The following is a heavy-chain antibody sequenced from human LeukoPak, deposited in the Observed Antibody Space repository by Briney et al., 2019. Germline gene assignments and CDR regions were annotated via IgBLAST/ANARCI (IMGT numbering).Heavy chain of an antibody. J-gene: IGHJ4*02. V-gene: IGHV3-7*01. CDR3: ARDGYDSSGYRDYYFDY. D-gene: IGHD3-22*01. CDR2: IKQDGREK. Sequence: GGSLRLSCAASGFTFSSYWMSWVRQAPGKGVEWVGNIKQDGREKYYVDSVKRRFTISRDNAKNSLYLQMNSLRAEDTAVYYCARDGYDSSGYRDYYFDYWGQGTLVTVSS. CDR1: GFTFSSYW.